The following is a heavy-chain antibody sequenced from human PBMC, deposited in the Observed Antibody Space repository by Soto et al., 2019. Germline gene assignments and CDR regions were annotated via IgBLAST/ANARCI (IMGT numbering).Heavy chain of an antibody. CDR1: GFSLSTSGVG. D-gene: IGHD1-20*01. CDR2: IYWDDDN. V-gene: IGHV2-5*02. Sequence: QITLKESGPTLVKVTQTLTLTCTFSGFSLSTSGVGVAWSRQPPGKALEWLALIYWDDDNRYSPSLKSRLTTTQDTSKNQVVLTMTNMDPVDTATYYCAHTLTRRSTYSYGMDVWGQGTTVTVSS. CDR3: AHTLTRRSTYSYGMDV. J-gene: IGHJ6*02.